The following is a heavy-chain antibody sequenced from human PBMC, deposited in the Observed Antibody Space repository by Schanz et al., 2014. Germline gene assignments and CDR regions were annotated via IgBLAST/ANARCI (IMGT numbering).Heavy chain of an antibody. CDR3: ARGYGDSPTDV. V-gene: IGHV1-69*09. D-gene: IGHD4-17*01. CDR2: IIPILGIA. CDR1: GYTFSFTSYN. J-gene: IGHJ4*02. Sequence: QVQVEQSGPEVKKPGASVTVSCQASGYTFSFTSYNVHWVRQAPGQGLEWMGRIIPILGIANYAQKFQGRVTITADRATSTAYMELSSLRSEDTAVYYCARGYGDSPTDVWGQGTLVTVSS.